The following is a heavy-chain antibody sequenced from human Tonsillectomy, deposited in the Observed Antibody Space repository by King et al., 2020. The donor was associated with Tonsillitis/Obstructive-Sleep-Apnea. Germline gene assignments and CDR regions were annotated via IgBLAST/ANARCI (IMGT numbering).Heavy chain of an antibody. J-gene: IGHJ6*03. Sequence: QLQESGGGLVKPGGSLRLSCAASGFTFSDYYMTWIRQAPGKGLEWLSYISSSSSYTSYADSVKGRFTISRDNAKNSLYLQMNSLRAEDTAVYYCARSQDIVVVPAAILPTDYYMDVWGKGTTVTVSS. CDR3: ARSQDIVVVPAAILPTDYYMDV. D-gene: IGHD2-2*02. CDR1: GFTFSDYY. CDR2: ISSSSSYT. V-gene: IGHV3-11*03.